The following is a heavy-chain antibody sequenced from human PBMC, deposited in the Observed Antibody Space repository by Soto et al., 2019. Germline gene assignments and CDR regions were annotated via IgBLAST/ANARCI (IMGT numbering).Heavy chain of an antibody. V-gene: IGHV3-64*01. CDR1: GFTFSTYA. Sequence: EVQLVESGGGLVQPGGSLRLSCAASGFTFSTYAIHWVRQAPGKGLEYVSAISSNGGSTYYANSVKGRFTISRDNSKNTLYLRMGSLSAEDMALYYCASVAYSYGSYYYFELWGRGTLVTVSS. J-gene: IGHJ2*01. CDR3: ASVAYSYGSYYYFEL. D-gene: IGHD5-18*01. CDR2: ISSNGGST.